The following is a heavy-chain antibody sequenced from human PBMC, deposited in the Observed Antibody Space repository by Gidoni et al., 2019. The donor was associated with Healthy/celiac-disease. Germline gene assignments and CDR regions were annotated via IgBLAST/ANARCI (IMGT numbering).Heavy chain of an antibody. D-gene: IGHD1-26*01. V-gene: IGHV1-69*01. CDR1: GGTFSRYA. CDR2: INPIFGTA. CDR3: ASLRGRGGSSLGY. Sequence: QVQLVQSGAEVKTPGSSVKVSCKASGGTFSRYAISWVRPAPGQGLEWMGGINPIFGTANYAQKFQGRVTITADESTSTAYMELSSLRSEDTAVYYCASLRGRGGSSLGYWGQGTLVTVSS. J-gene: IGHJ4*02.